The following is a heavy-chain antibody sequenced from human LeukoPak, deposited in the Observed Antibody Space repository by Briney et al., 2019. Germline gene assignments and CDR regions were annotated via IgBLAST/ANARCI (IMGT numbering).Heavy chain of an antibody. D-gene: IGHD3-10*01. J-gene: IGHJ4*02. CDR3: ARLLWFGELFGYFDY. CDR1: GGSISSYY. Sequence: SETLSLTCTVSGGSISSYYWSWIRQPPGKGLEWIGDIYYSGSTNYNPSLKSGVTRSVDTPKNQFSLKLSCVTAADTAVYYCARLLWFGELFGYFDYWGQGTLVTVSS. CDR2: IYYSGST. V-gene: IGHV4-59*08.